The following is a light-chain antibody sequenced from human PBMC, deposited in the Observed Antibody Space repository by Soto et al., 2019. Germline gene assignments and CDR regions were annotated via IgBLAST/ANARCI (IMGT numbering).Light chain of an antibody. CDR1: QSVRTN. CDR3: QQYAYWPET. J-gene: IGKJ1*01. CDR2: YSS. Sequence: VMTQFPDTVSVTPGETVPLSCGASQSVRTNLAWYQQRPGQAPRLLIHYSSTRASDIPARFSGSGSGTNFTLAISSLQSEDFAVYYCQQYAYWPETFGQGTKVDIK. V-gene: IGKV3D-15*01.